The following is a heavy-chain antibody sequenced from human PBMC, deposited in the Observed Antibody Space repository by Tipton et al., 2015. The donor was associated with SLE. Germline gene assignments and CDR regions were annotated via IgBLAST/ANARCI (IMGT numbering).Heavy chain of an antibody. CDR2: IYAWGYT. CDR3: ARYGDDYGDNVHALQT. Sequence: TLSLTCTVSGGSITSKNYCWNWIRQPAGKTLEWIGRIYAWGYTDYNPPLKSRVAMSLDTSRNQISVSLDSVSAADTAVYYCARYGDDYGDNVHALQTWGQGTLIVVSA. CDR1: GGSITSKNYC. V-gene: IGHV4-61*02. D-gene: IGHD4-17*01. J-gene: IGHJ3*02.